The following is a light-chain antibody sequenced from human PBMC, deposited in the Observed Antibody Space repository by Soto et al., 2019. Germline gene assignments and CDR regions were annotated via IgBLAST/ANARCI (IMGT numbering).Light chain of an antibody. V-gene: IGLV2-23*01. CDR3: CSNAGGSTYV. J-gene: IGLJ1*01. CDR2: EAS. CDR1: SSDVGSHKL. Sequence: QSLLTQPASVSGSPGQSITISCTGTSSDVGSHKLVSWYQQYPGKAPKLIIFEASKRPSGVSNRFSGSKSGSTASLTISGLQAEDEADYYCCSNAGGSTYVFGTGTKVTVL.